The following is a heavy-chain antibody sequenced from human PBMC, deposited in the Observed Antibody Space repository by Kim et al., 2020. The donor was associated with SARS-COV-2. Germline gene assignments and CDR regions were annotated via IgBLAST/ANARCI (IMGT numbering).Heavy chain of an antibody. CDR3: ARHNGLYYYYGMDV. V-gene: IGHV4-59*08. J-gene: IGHJ6*02. Sequence: NPSLKRRVTISVDTSKNQFSLKLSSVTAADTAMYYCARHNGLYYYYGMDVWGQGTTVTVSS.